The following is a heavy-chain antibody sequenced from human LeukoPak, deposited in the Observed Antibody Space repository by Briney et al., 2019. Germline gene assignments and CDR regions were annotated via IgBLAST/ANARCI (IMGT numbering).Heavy chain of an antibody. CDR1: VFTFSSYW. CDR3: ARASSGWYYFDY. V-gene: IGHV3-74*01. D-gene: IGHD6-19*01. CDR2: INSDGSST. J-gene: IGHJ4*02. Sequence: GGSLRLSCAACVFTFSSYWMHWVRQAPGKGLVWVSRINSDGSSTSYADSVKGRFTISRDNAKNTLYLQMNSLRAEDTAVYYCARASSGWYYFDYWGQGTLVTVSS.